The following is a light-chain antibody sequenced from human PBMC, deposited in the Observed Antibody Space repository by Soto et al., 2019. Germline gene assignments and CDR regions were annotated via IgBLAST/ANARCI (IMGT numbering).Light chain of an antibody. V-gene: IGKV3-15*01. CDR3: LKFNRTPWT. J-gene: IGKJ1*01. CDR1: QNVSSRY. Sequence: VMTQSPSTLPLSPGGRASLSCRARQNVSSRYLAWYQQKRGQAPKLIIYGASTRDTGVLPRFSGSGSGTDCTRPISSLQSEDVATDYCLKFNRTPWTFGQGTQVDIK. CDR2: GAS.